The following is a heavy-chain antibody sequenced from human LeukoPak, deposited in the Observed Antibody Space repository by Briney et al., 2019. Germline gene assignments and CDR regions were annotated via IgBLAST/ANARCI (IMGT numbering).Heavy chain of an antibody. V-gene: IGHV3-23*01. CDR2: ISGSGGRT. CDR1: GLNLNGYA. J-gene: IGHJ4*02. Sequence: PGGSLRLSCGASGLNLNGYAMSWVRQTPGKGLEWVSAISGSGGRTYYADSVRGRFTISRDSSKNTLYLQMNNLRVEDTAIYYCAKDTFVEVSYFHYWGPGTMVTVSS. D-gene: IGHD3-10*01. CDR3: AKDTFVEVSYFHY.